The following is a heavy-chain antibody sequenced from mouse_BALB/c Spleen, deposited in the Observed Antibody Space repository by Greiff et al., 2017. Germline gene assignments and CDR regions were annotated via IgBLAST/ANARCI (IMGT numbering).Heavy chain of an antibody. D-gene: IGHD2-10*01. CDR2: INPSTGYT. CDR3: ARSSYYGNYLFAY. CDR1: GYTFTSYW. V-gene: IGHV1-7*01. J-gene: IGHJ3*01. Sequence: VQLQESGAELAKPGASVKMSCKASGYTFTSYWMHWVKQRPGQGLEWIGYINPSTGYTEYNQKFKDKATLTADKSSITAYMQLSSLTSEDSAVYYCARSSYYGNYLFAYWGQGTLVTVSA.